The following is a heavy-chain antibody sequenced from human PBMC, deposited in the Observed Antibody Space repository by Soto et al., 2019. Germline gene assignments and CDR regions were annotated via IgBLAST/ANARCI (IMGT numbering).Heavy chain of an antibody. CDR1: GFTFSSYS. V-gene: IGHV3-21*01. D-gene: IGHD4-17*01. Sequence: GGSLRLSCAASGFTFSSYSMNWVRHAPGKGLEWVSSISSSSSYIYYADSVKGRFTISRDNAKNSLYLQMNSLRAEDTAVYYCARDSNDGDYVIPYYYYGMDVWGQGTTVTVSS. CDR2: ISSSSSYI. J-gene: IGHJ6*02. CDR3: ARDSNDGDYVIPYYYYGMDV.